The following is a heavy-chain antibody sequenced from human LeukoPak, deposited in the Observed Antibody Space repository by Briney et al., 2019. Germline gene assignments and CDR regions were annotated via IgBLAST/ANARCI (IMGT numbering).Heavy chain of an antibody. D-gene: IGHD6-13*01. CDR3: ASIAAAGIDY. CDR2: IYYSGST. V-gene: IGHV4-39*01. J-gene: IGHJ4*02. Sequence: SETLSLTCTVSGGPISSSSYYWGWIRQPPGKGLEWIGSIYYSGSTYYNPSLKSRVTISVDTSKNQFSLKLSSVTAADTAVYYCASIAAAGIDYWGQGTLVTVSS. CDR1: GGPISSSSYY.